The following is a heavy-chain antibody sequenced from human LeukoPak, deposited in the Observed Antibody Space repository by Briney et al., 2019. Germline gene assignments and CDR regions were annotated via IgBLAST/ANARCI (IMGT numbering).Heavy chain of an antibody. Sequence: SETLSLTCAVYGGSFSDYYWNWIRQPPGKGLEWIGEINHSGSTNYNPSLKSRVTMSVDTSKNQFSLKLSSVTAADTAVYYCARRATEDYYYYMDVWGKGTMVTVSS. J-gene: IGHJ6*03. V-gene: IGHV4-34*01. CDR2: INHSGST. CDR3: ARRATEDYYYYMDV. CDR1: GGSFSDYY. D-gene: IGHD5-12*01.